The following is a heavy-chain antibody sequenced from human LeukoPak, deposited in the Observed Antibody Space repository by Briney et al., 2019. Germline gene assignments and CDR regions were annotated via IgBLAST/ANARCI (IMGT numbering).Heavy chain of an antibody. CDR2: IKQDGSEK. J-gene: IGHJ4*02. V-gene: IGHV3-7*01. CDR3: ARVCSGGSCYMTLSY. D-gene: IGHD2-15*01. CDR1: GFTFSASP. Sequence: GSLKLSCAASGFTFSASPMHWVRQASGKGLEWVANIKQDGSEKYYVDSVKGRFTISRDNAKNSLYLQMNSLRAEDTAVYYCARVCSGGSCYMTLSYWGQGTLVTVSS.